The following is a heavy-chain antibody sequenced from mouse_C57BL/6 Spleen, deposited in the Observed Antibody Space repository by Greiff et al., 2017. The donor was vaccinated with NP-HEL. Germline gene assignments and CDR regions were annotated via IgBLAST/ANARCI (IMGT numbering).Heavy chain of an antibody. CDR2: IYPSDSET. V-gene: IGHV1-61*01. J-gene: IGHJ4*01. CDR1: GYTFTSYW. CDR3: ARQLAGNYAMDY. D-gene: IGHD6-1*01. Sequence: QVQLKQPGAELVRPGSSVKLSCKASGYTFTSYWMDWVKQRPGQGLEWIGNIYPSDSETHYNQKFKDKATLTVDKSSSTAYMQLSSLTSEDSAVYYCARQLAGNYAMDYWGQGTSVTVSS.